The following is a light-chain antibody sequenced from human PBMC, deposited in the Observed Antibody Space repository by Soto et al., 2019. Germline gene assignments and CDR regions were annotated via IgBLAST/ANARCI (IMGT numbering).Light chain of an antibody. Sequence: QSALTQPASVSGSPGQSITSSCSGTSSDVGSYNLVSWYQQHPGKAPQLMIYEASKRPSGVSDRFSGSKSGNTASLTISGLQAEDEADYYCCSYAGSNTFVFGGGTKLTVL. CDR2: EAS. J-gene: IGLJ2*01. CDR1: SSDVGSYNL. CDR3: CSYAGSNTFV. V-gene: IGLV2-23*02.